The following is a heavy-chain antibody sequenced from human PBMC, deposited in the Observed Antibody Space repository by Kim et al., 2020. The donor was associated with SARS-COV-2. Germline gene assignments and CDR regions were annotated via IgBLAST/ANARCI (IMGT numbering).Heavy chain of an antibody. CDR1: GGSISSYY. CDR3: ARGGGQPLVPFFDY. Sequence: SETLSLTCTVSGGSISSYYWSWIRQPPGKGLEWIGYIYYSGSTNYNPSLKSRVTISVDTSKNQFSLKLSSVTAADTAVYYCARGGGQPLVPFFDYWGQGT. J-gene: IGHJ4*02. CDR2: IYYSGST. V-gene: IGHV4-59*13. D-gene: IGHD6-13*01.